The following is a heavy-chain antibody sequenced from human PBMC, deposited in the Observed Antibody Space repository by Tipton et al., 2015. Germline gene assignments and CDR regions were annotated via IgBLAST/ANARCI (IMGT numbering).Heavy chain of an antibody. CDR3: ARHVSFYYDTHGSDALDI. CDR2: IFPDDGDT. D-gene: IGHD3-22*01. Sequence: QLVQSGAEVKKPGESLKISCKASGYTFTHYWIAWVRQMPGEGLELMGLIFPDDGDTRYSPSFQGQVTISADKSITTAYLQWSSLKASDTAMYYCARHVSFYYDTHGSDALDIWAQGTMVTVSS. J-gene: IGHJ3*02. V-gene: IGHV5-51*01. CDR1: GYTFTHYW.